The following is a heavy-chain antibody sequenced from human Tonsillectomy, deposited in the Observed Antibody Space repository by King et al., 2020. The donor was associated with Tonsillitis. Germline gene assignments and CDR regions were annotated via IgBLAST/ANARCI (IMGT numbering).Heavy chain of an antibody. CDR1: GFTLSSYG. D-gene: IGHD3-10*01. CDR3: AKDSSYYGSGLDY. CDR2: IPYDGRNK. Sequence: VQLVESGGGVVQPGGSLRLSCTASGFTLSSYGMHWVRQAPGKGLEWVAFIPYDGRNKYYADSVKGRFTISRDNSKNTLYVQINSLRAEDTAVYYCAKDSSYYGSGLDYWGQGTLVTVSS. J-gene: IGHJ4*02. V-gene: IGHV3-30*02.